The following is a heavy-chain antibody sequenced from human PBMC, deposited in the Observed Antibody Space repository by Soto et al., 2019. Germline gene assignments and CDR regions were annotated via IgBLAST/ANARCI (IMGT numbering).Heavy chain of an antibody. Sequence: QVQLVQSGAEVKKPGSSVKVSCKASGGTFSSYIISWVRQAPGQGLEWMGRIIPILGIANYAQKFQGRVTITADKSTSPAYMELSSLRSEDTAVYYCARGDCTNGVCYSVHNWFDPWGQGTLGTVSS. J-gene: IGHJ5*02. CDR2: IIPILGIA. V-gene: IGHV1-69*02. CDR1: GGTFSSYI. CDR3: ARGDCTNGVCYSVHNWFDP. D-gene: IGHD2-8*01.